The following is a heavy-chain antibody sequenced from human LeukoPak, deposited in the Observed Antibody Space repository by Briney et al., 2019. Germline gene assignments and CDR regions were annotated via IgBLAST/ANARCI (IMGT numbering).Heavy chain of an antibody. V-gene: IGHV4-39*01. J-gene: IGHJ4*02. Sequence: SETLSLTCTVSGGSISSSSYYWGWIRQPPGKGLEGIGRIYYSGSTYYNPSLKSRVTISVDTSKNQFSLKLSSVTAADTAVYYCARHQGITMIVVVIATYFDYWGQGTLVTVSS. CDR2: IYYSGST. D-gene: IGHD3-22*01. CDR1: GGSISSSSYY. CDR3: ARHQGITMIVVVIATYFDY.